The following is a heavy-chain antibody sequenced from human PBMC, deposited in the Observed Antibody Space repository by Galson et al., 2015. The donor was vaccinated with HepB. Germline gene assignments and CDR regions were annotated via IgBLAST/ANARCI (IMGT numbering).Heavy chain of an antibody. CDR1: GFTVSDYY. J-gene: IGHJ6*03. Sequence: SLRLSCAASGFTVSDYYMSWIRQAPGKGLEWVSYISSSGSTIYYADSVKGRFTISRDNAKNSLYLQMNSLRAEDTAVYYCATGGPTDYYYMDVWGKGTTVTVSS. D-gene: IGHD4-17*01. CDR3: ATGGPTDYYYMDV. V-gene: IGHV3-11*01. CDR2: ISSSGSTI.